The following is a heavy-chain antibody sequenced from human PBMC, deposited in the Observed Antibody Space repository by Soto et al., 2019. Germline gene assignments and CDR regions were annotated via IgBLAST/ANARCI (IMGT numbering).Heavy chain of an antibody. CDR1: GFTFSSYA. J-gene: IGHJ6*02. CDR3: AKWGYSSGWYAGGMDV. CDR2: ISGSGGST. D-gene: IGHD6-19*01. Sequence: GGSLRLSCAASGFTFSSYAMSWVRQAPGKGLEWVSAISGSGGSTYYADSVKGRFTISRDNSKNTLYLQMNSLRAEDTAVYYCAKWGYSSGWYAGGMDVWGQGTTVTVSS. V-gene: IGHV3-23*01.